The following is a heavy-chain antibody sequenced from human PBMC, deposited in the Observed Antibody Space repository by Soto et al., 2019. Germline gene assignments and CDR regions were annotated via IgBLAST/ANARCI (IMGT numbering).Heavy chain of an antibody. Sequence: QVQLVESGGGVVQPGRSLRLSCAASGFTFSSYGMHWVRQAPGKGLEWVAVIWYDGSNKYYADSVKGRFTISRDNSKNTLYLQMNSLRAEDTAVYYCAREGLRLGPSLTGTDYYYYGMDVWGQGTTVTVSS. J-gene: IGHJ6*02. CDR3: AREGLRLGPSLTGTDYYYYGMDV. CDR2: IWYDGSNK. V-gene: IGHV3-33*01. D-gene: IGHD1-20*01. CDR1: GFTFSSYG.